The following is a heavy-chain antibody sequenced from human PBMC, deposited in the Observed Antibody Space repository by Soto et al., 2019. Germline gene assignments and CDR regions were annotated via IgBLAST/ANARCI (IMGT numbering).Heavy chain of an antibody. CDR3: VRDRDGYNF. CDR2: IYPGDSDT. J-gene: IGHJ3*01. D-gene: IGHD5-12*01. CDR1: GYSFSTYW. V-gene: IGHV5-51*01. Sequence: GESLKISCQGSGYSFSTYWIAWVRQMPGRGLEWMGIIYPGDSDTRYSPSFQGQVTISADKSISTLDLQMSSLRAEDTAVYFCVRDRDGYNFWGQGTMVTVSS.